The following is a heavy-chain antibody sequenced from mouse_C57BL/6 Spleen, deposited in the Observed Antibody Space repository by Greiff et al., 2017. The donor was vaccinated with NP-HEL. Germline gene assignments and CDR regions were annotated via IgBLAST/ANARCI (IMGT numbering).Heavy chain of an antibody. J-gene: IGHJ4*01. V-gene: IGHV1-80*01. CDR1: GYAFSSYW. Sequence: QVQLKQSGAELVKPGASVKISCKASGYAFSSYWMNWVKQRPGKGLEWIGQIYPGDGDTNYNGKFKGKATLTADKSSSTAYMQLSSLTSEDSAVYFGAREEDYDEGYAMDYWGQGTSVTVSS. CDR3: AREEDYDEGYAMDY. D-gene: IGHD2-4*01. CDR2: IYPGDGDT.